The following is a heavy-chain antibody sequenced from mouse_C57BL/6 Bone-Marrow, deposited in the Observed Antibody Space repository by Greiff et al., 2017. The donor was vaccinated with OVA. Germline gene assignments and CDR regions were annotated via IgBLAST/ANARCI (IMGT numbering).Heavy chain of an antibody. CDR2: INPSSGYT. V-gene: IGHV1-4*01. D-gene: IGHD1-3*01. Sequence: VQLQQSGAELARPGASVKMSCKASGYTFTSYTMHWVKQRPGQGLEWIGYINPSSGYTKYNQKFKDKATLTADKSSSTAYMQLSSLTSEDSAVYYSARQSITFYYAMDYWGQGTSVTVSS. CDR3: ARQSITFYYAMDY. J-gene: IGHJ4*01. CDR1: GYTFTSYT.